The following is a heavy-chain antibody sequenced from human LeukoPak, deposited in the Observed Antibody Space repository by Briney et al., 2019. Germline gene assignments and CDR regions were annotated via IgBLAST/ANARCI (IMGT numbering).Heavy chain of an antibody. V-gene: IGHV4-34*01. Sequence: SETLSLTCAVFGGSFSNYYWTWIRQPPGKGLEWIGEINHSGNTNYNPSLKSRVSISIDTSKNQFPLNLRSVTAADTAVYYCARGVGENPWGQGTLVTVSS. J-gene: IGHJ5*02. CDR2: INHSGNT. D-gene: IGHD3-10*01. CDR1: GGSFSNYY. CDR3: ARGVGENP.